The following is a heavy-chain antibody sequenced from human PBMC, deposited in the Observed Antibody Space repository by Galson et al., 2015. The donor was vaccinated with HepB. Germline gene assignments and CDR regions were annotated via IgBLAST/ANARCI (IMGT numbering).Heavy chain of an antibody. V-gene: IGHV1-69*06. CDR1: GGTFSSYA. J-gene: IGHJ6*02. Sequence: SVKVSCKASGGTFSSYAISWVRQAPGQGLEWMGGIIPIFGTANYAQKFQGRVTITADKSTSTAYMELSSLRSEDTAVYYCASPPASIAARLKMEGYYYYGMDVWGQGTTVTVSS. CDR3: ASPPASIAARLKMEGYYYYGMDV. D-gene: IGHD6-6*01. CDR2: IIPIFGTA.